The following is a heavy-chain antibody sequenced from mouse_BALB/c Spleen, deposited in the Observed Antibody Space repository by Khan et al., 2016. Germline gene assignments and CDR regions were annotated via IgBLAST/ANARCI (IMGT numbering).Heavy chain of an antibody. D-gene: IGHD1-1*01. CDR2: ISYSGST. CDR3: ARSGTTVVATRYFDV. Sequence: QLEESGPGLVKPSQSLSLTCTVTGYSITSDYAWNWIRQFPGNKLEWMGYISYSGSTSYNPSLKSRISITRDTSKNQFFLQLNSVTTEDTATYYCARSGTTVVATRYFDVWGAGTTVTVSS. J-gene: IGHJ1*01. CDR1: GYSITSDYA. V-gene: IGHV3-2*02.